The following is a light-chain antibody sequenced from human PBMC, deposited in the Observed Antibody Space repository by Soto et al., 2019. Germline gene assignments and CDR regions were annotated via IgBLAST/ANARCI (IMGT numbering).Light chain of an antibody. Sequence: QSALTQPPSASGSPGQSITISCTGTTSDVGSYSLVSWYQQHPGKAPKLMIYEGTKRPSGVSNRFSGSKSGNTASLTISGLQAEDEADYYCCSYAGSATYVFGTGTQLTVL. CDR1: TSDVGSYSL. J-gene: IGLJ1*01. CDR2: EGT. V-gene: IGLV2-23*01. CDR3: CSYAGSATYV.